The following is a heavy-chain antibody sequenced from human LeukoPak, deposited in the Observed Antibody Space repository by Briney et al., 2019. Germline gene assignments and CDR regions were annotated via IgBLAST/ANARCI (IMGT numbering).Heavy chain of an antibody. Sequence: GASVKVSCKASGYTFTSYDINWVRQATGQGLEWMGWINPNSGGTNYAQKFQGRVTMTRDTSISTAYMELSRLRSDDTAVYYCAREGGTTVTPGGDYYYYYMDVWGKGTTVTVSS. CDR3: AREGGTTVTPGGDYYYYYMDV. V-gene: IGHV1-2*02. J-gene: IGHJ6*03. D-gene: IGHD4-17*01. CDR1: GYTFTSYD. CDR2: INPNSGGT.